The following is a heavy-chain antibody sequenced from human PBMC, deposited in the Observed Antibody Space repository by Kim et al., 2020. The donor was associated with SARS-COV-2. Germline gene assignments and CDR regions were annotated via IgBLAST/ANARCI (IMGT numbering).Heavy chain of an antibody. D-gene: IGHD3-3*02. V-gene: IGHV3-30-3*01. CDR3: ARGIFGTIRGPSDY. CDR2: VSYDGSTL. CDR1: GFTFSTYA. Sequence: GGSLRLSCAASGFTFSTYAMHWVRQAPGKGLEWVAIVSYDGSTLYYADSVKGRFTISRDNSKNALYLKMSSLRAEDTAIYYCARGIFGTIRGPSDYWGQG. J-gene: IGHJ4*02.